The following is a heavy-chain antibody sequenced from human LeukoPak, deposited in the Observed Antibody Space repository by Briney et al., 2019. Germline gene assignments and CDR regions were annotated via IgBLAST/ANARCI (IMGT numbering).Heavy chain of an antibody. CDR2: ITSGRTYI. J-gene: IGHJ4*02. CDR1: GFTFTSYS. D-gene: IGHD6-13*01. CDR3: ARGERSAAGDY. V-gene: IGHV3-21*01. Sequence: KTGGSLILSCAASGFTFTSYSMNWVRQAPGKGLEWVSLITSGRTYIYYADSVKGRFTISRDNAKNSLYLQMNALRAEDTAVYYCARGERSAAGDYWGQGTLVTVSS.